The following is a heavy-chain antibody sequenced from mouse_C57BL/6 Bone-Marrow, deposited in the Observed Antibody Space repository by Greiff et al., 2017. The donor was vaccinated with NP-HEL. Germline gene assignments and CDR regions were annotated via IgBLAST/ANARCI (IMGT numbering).Heavy chain of an antibody. Sequence: EVQLQQSGPVLVKPGASVKMSCKASGYTFTDYYMNWVKQSHGKSLEWIGVINPYNGGTSYNQKFKGKATLTVDKSSSTAYMELNSLTSEDSAVYYCARSAHYSNYQFAYWGQGTLVTVSA. V-gene: IGHV1-19*01. CDR3: ARSAHYSNYQFAY. J-gene: IGHJ3*01. D-gene: IGHD2-5*01. CDR1: GYTFTDYY. CDR2: INPYNGGT.